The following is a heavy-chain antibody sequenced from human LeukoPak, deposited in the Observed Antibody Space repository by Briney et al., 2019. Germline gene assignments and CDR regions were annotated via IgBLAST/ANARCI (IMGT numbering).Heavy chain of an antibody. D-gene: IGHD2-2*01. V-gene: IGHV3-30*02. Sequence: PGGSLRLSCVASGFTFSSYWMTWVRQAPGKGLEWVAFIRYDGSNKYYADSVKGRFTISRDNSKNTLYLQMNSLRAEDTAVYYCAKERGYCSSTSCYGYSSSWDPFDYWGQGTLVTVSS. CDR2: IRYDGSNK. CDR3: AKERGYCSSTSCYGYSSSWDPFDY. J-gene: IGHJ4*02. CDR1: GFTFSSYW.